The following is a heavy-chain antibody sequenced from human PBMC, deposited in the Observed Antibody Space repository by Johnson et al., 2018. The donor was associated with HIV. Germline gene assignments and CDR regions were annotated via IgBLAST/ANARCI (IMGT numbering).Heavy chain of an antibody. D-gene: IGHD3-22*01. Sequence: QVQLVESGGGLIQPGGSLRLSCAASGFTVSSNYMSWVRQAPGKGLAWVSYSSSSGSIIYYAASVKGRFTIPRDNAKNSLYLQMNSLRAEDTAVYYCARGWRGITMIDAFDIWGLGTMVTVSS. J-gene: IGHJ3*02. V-gene: IGHV3-11*04. CDR3: ARGWRGITMIDAFDI. CDR1: GFTVSSNY. CDR2: SSSSGSII.